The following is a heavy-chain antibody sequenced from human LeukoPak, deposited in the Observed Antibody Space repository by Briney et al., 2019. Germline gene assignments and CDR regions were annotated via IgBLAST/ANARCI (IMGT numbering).Heavy chain of an antibody. CDR3: ANVPLRYFDSKLY. CDR2: ISGSGGST. CDR1: GFTFSSYA. J-gene: IGHJ4*02. D-gene: IGHD3-9*01. Sequence: GGSLRLSCAASGFTFSSYAMSWVRQAPGKGLEWVSAISGSGGSTYYADSVKGRFTISRDNSKNTLYLQTNSLRAEDTAVYYCANVPLRYFDSKLYWGQGTLVTVSS. V-gene: IGHV3-23*01.